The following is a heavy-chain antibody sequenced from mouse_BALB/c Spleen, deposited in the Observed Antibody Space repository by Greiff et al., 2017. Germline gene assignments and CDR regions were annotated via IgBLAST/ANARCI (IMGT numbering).Heavy chain of an antibody. CDR1: GFTFSSFG. Sequence: EVMLVESGGGLVQPGGSRTLSCAASGFTFSSFGMHWVRQAPEKGLEWVAYISSGSSTIYYADTGKGRFTISRDNPKNTLFLQMTSLKSEDTAVYYGARGYRYAMDYWGQGTSVTVSS. J-gene: IGHJ4*01. CDR2: ISSGSSTI. V-gene: IGHV5-17*02. CDR3: ARGYRYAMDY.